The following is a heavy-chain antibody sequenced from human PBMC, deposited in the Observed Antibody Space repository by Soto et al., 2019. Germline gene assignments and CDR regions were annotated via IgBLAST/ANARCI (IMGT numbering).Heavy chain of an antibody. J-gene: IGHJ6*02. Sequence: QEQLVQAGAEVKKPGSSVRISCRASGGTFSNDAVSWVRQAPGQGLQWMGGIIPIFGTTHYAQKFPGRVTITADESTATAYMELRSVTSEDTAVYYCATGLRTGNYGMDVWGQGTAVTVSS. V-gene: IGHV1-69*01. CDR1: GGTFSNDA. CDR3: ATGLRTGNYGMDV. CDR2: IIPIFGTT. D-gene: IGHD3-10*01.